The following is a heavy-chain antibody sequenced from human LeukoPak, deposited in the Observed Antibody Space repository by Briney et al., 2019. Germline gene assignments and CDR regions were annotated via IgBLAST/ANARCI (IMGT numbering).Heavy chain of an antibody. V-gene: IGHV3-53*01. D-gene: IGHD2-21*01. CDR1: GFTLGTNS. CDR2: IYSGGST. J-gene: IGHJ1*01. Sequence: PGGSLRLSCAASGFTLGTNSMSWVRQSPGKGLEWVSVIYSGGSTYYADSVNGRFTISRDNSRNTLLLQMNSLRAEDTALYYCASAREYCGSAECYEYFQHWGQGTLVTVSS. CDR3: ASAREYCGSAECYEYFQH.